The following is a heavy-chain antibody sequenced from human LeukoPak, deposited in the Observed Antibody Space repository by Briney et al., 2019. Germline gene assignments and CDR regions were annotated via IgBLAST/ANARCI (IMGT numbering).Heavy chain of an antibody. J-gene: IGHJ4*02. Sequence: GGSLRLSCAASGFTFSSYAMNWVRQAPGKGLEWVSGTGSTGVSTFYADSVKGRFTVSRDNSKNTLSLQMNSLRAEDTAVYYCAKDPGVVPAHYFDYWGQGTLVPVSS. CDR3: AKDPGVVPAHYFDY. CDR2: TGSTGVST. V-gene: IGHV3-23*01. D-gene: IGHD2-2*01. CDR1: GFTFSSYA.